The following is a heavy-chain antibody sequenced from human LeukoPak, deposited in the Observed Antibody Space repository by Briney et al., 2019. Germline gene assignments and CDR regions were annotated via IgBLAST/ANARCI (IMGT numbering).Heavy chain of an antibody. CDR3: AKLPRNRVGATLGDY. V-gene: IGHV3-30*18. Sequence: QSGGSLRLSCATSGFTFSSYAMSWVRQAPGKGLEWVAVISYDGSNKYYADSVKGRFTISRDNPKNTLYLQMNSLRAEDTAVYYCAKLPRNRVGATLGDYWGQGTLVTVSS. J-gene: IGHJ4*02. CDR1: GFTFSSYA. D-gene: IGHD1-26*01. CDR2: ISYDGSNK.